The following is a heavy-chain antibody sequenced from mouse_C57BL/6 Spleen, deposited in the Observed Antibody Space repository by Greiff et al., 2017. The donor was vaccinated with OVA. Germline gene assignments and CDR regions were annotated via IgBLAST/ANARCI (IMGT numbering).Heavy chain of an antibody. CDR3: ARKGNAY. J-gene: IGHJ3*01. Sequence: VNLVESGPELVKPGASVKLSCKASGYTFTSYDINWVKRRPGQGLEWIGWIYPRDGSTKYNEKFKGKATLTVDTSSSTAYMELHSLTSEDSAVYFCARKGNAYWGQGTLVTVSA. V-gene: IGHV1-85*01. CDR1: GYTFTSYD. CDR2: IYPRDGST.